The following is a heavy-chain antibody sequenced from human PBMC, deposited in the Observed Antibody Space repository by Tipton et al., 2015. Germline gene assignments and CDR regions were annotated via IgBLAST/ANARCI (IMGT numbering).Heavy chain of an antibody. CDR3: ARGNWETPMASLDYSYAMAV. V-gene: IGHV1-69*01. CDR2: ITPIFGTR. Sequence: QLVQSGPEVKKPGSSVKVSCKASGGTFSSYPINWVRQAPGQGLEWMGGITPIFGTRKYAQKFQGRVTITADESTSTAYMEVSSLRSEDTAVYYCARGNWETPMASLDYSYAMAVWGQGTTVTVSS. CDR1: GGTFSSYP. J-gene: IGHJ6*02. D-gene: IGHD5-18*01.